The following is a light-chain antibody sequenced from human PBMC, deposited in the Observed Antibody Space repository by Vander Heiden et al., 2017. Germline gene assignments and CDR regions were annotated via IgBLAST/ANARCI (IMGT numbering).Light chain of an antibody. Sequence: SYELTQPPSLSVSPGQTASITCSADKLGDKYACWYQQKPGQSPVLVIYQDNKRTSGIPERFSGSNSGNTATLTISGTQAMDEADYYCQAWDSSTVVFGGGTKLTVL. CDR3: QAWDSSTVV. V-gene: IGLV3-1*01. J-gene: IGLJ2*01. CDR2: QDN. CDR1: KLGDKY.